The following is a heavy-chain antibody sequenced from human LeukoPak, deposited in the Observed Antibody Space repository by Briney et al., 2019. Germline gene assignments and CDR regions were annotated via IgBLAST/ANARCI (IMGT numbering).Heavy chain of an antibody. V-gene: IGHV5-51*01. CDR2: FNPGDSET. Sequence: GESLKISCKGSGYSFTSYWIAWVRQLPGKGLEWMGVFNPGDSETRYTPSFQGQVTISADKSISTAYLQWNSLKASDTATYYCARHGTGYNLAWGQGTLVTVSS. D-gene: IGHD5-24*01. CDR1: GYSFTSYW. J-gene: IGHJ5*02. CDR3: ARHGTGYNLA.